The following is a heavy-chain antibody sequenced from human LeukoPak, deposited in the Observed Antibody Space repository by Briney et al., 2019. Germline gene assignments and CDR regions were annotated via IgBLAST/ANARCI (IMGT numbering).Heavy chain of an antibody. CDR1: GYTFTTLD. J-gene: IGHJ4*02. CDR2: INPKSGYT. Sequence: ASVKVSCKASGYTFTTLDINWVRQAAGQGLEWMGWINPKSGYTGYAQKFQGRVTITRDTSISTAYMELSSLRSEDTAVYYCARESEWGQGTLVTVSS. CDR3: ARESE. V-gene: IGHV1-8*03. D-gene: IGHD3-3*01.